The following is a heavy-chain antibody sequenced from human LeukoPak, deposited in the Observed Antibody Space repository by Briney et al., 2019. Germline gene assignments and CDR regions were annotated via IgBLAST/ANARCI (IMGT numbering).Heavy chain of an antibody. CDR1: GYTFTGYY. CDR2: INPNSGGT. Sequence: ASVKVSCKASGYTFTGYYMHWVRQAPGQGLEWMGRINPNSGGTNYAQKFQGRVTMTRDTSISTACMELSRLRSDDTAVYYCARDNVARFRNYYGMDVWGQGTTVTVSS. J-gene: IGHJ6*02. V-gene: IGHV1-2*06. CDR3: ARDNVARFRNYYGMDV. D-gene: IGHD2/OR15-2a*01.